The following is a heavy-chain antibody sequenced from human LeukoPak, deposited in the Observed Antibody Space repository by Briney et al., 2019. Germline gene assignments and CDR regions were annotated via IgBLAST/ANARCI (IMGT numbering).Heavy chain of an antibody. Sequence: ASVKVSCKASGGTFSSYAISWVRQAPGQGLEWMVGIIPIFGTADYAQKFQGRVTSTADESTSTAYMELSSLRSEDTAVYYCARAMYSSSWQTQFDYWGQGTLVTVSS. CDR2: IIPIFGTA. V-gene: IGHV1-69*13. J-gene: IGHJ4*02. CDR3: ARAMYSSSWQTQFDY. D-gene: IGHD6-13*01. CDR1: GGTFSSYA.